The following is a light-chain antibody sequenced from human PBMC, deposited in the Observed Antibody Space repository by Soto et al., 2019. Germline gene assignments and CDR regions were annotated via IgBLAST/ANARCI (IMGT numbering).Light chain of an antibody. J-gene: IGKJ1*01. Sequence: SQMTQSPSTLSASVGDRAALTCRASQSISSYLNWYQQKPGKAPKLLIYAASNLQSGVPSRFSGSGSGTDFTLTISSLQPEDFATYYCQQANSFPWTFGQGTKVDI. CDR1: QSISSY. V-gene: IGKV1-39*01. CDR3: QQANSFPWT. CDR2: AAS.